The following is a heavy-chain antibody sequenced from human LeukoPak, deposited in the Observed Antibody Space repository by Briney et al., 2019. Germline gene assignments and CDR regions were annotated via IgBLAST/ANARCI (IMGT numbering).Heavy chain of an antibody. D-gene: IGHD3-16*01. Sequence: ASVKVSCKAYGYTFMSHGITWVRQAPGQGLEWLGWISGYSSNTNYAQRLQGRVTMTTDTSTNTAYMELRSLISDDTAVYYCARATGTWGRDGFDIWGQGTMVTVSS. CDR3: ARATGTWGRDGFDI. CDR2: ISGYSSNT. CDR1: GYTFMSHG. J-gene: IGHJ3*02. V-gene: IGHV1-18*01.